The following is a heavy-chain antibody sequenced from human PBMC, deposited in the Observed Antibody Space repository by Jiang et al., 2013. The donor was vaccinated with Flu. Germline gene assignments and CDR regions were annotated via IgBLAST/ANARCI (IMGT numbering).Heavy chain of an antibody. CDR3: ARHDRWHSKFLDY. D-gene: IGHD2-15*01. CDR1: GVSIISYY. J-gene: IGHJ4*02. V-gene: IGHV4-59*08. CDR2: IYYTGST. Sequence: GPGLVKTSETLSLTCTVSGVSIISYYWSWVRQPPGKGLEWIGNIYYTGSTNYHPSLKSRVTISVDTSKNQFFLNLKSVDAADTAIYYCARHDRWHSKFLDYWGQGTLATVSS.